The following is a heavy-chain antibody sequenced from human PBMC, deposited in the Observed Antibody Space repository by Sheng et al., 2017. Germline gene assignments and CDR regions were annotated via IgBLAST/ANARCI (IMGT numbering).Heavy chain of an antibody. Sequence: EVQLVESGGGLVQPGGSLRLSCAASGFTFSSYWMSWVRQAPGKGLEWVANIKQDGSEKYYVDSVKGRFTISRDNAKNSLYLQMNSLRAEDTAVYYCAREPRVAVAGLDYWGQGTLVTVSS. CDR3: AREPRVAVAGLDY. V-gene: IGHV3-7*01. CDR2: IKQDGSEK. CDR1: GFTFSSYW. D-gene: IGHD6-19*01. J-gene: IGHJ4*02.